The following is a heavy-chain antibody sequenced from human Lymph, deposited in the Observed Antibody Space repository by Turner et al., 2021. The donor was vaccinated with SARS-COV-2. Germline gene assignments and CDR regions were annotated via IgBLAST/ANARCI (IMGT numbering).Heavy chain of an antibody. CDR1: GFTFSSNS. J-gene: IGHJ4*02. CDR3: ARGRPEHAYYFDY. Sequence: VPLGHSAGGLEQPGAALRVDCGAAGFTFSSNSMNWVRQAPGKGLEWVSSITCTSSYINYADTVNGRSTISRDNAKNSLYLQMNMLRAEDTAVYYCARGRPEHAYYFDYWGQGTLVTVSS. V-gene: IGHV3-21*01. CDR2: ITCTSSYI.